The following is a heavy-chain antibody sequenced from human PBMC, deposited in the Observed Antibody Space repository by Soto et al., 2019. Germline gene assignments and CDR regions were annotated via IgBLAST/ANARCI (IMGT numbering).Heavy chain of an antibody. CDR3: ARSGGHCSGGSCYLSPQYYYYYGMDV. CDR1: GGSISSYY. CDR2: FYYSGST. Sequence: SETLSLTCTVSGGSISSYYWSWIRQPPGKGLEWIGYFYYSGSTNYNPSLKSRVTISVDTSKNQFSLKLSSVTAADTAVYYCARSGGHCSGGSCYLSPQYYYYYGMDVWGQGTTVTVS. V-gene: IGHV4-59*01. D-gene: IGHD2-15*01. J-gene: IGHJ6*02.